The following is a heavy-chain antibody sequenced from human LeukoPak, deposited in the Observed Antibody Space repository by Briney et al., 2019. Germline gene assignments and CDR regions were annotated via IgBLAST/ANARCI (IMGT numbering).Heavy chain of an antibody. CDR3: AKDLSSGGSGQKQYNWFDP. Sequence: GGSLRLSCAASGFTFSSYGMHWVRQAPGKGLEWVAVLSYDGSIKYYADSVKGRFTISRDNSKNTLYLQMNSLRAEDTAVYYCAKDLSSGGSGQKQYNWFDPWGQGTLVTVSS. D-gene: IGHD2-15*01. CDR1: GFTFSSYG. V-gene: IGHV3-30*18. J-gene: IGHJ5*02. CDR2: LSYDGSIK.